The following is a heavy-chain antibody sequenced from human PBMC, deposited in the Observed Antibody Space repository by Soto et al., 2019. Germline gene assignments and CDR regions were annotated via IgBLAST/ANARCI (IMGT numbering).Heavy chain of an antibody. CDR2: INPTGGTT. J-gene: IGHJ4*02. D-gene: IGHD5-12*01. V-gene: IGHV1-46*01. CDR1: GYTFTSYF. CDR3: ARPRGYSGYDFDS. Sequence: GASVKVSCTASGYTFTSYFIHWVRQAPGQGFDWMGIINPTGGTTNYAQKFQGRVTMTRDTSTSTVYMELSSLTSEDTAVYYCARPRGYSGYDFDSWGQGTLVTVSS.